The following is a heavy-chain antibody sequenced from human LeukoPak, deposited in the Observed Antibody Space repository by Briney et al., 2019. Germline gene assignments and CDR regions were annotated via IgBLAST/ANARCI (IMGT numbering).Heavy chain of an antibody. D-gene: IGHD3-22*01. V-gene: IGHV4-34*01. CDR2: INHSGST. Sequence: PSETLSLTCAVYGGSFSGYYWSWIRQPPGKGLEWIGEINHSGSTNYNPSLKSRVTISVDTSKNQFSLKLSSVTAADTAVYYCARLGYYYDSSGYYSGDYWGQGTLVTVSS. J-gene: IGHJ4*02. CDR1: GGSFSGYY. CDR3: ARLGYYYDSSGYYSGDY.